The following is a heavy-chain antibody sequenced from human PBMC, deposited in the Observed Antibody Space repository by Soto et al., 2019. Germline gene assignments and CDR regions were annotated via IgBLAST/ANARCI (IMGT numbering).Heavy chain of an antibody. J-gene: IGHJ4*02. Sequence: EVHLVESGGGSVQPGGSLRLSCAGSGFAFSSYWIHWVRQVPGKGLVWVSRINSDGSTTSYADSVRGRFTISRDNATDTLYLQMNSLRAEDTALYYCARVGQGRYYFDYWGQGTLVTVSS. CDR3: ARVGQGRYYFDY. CDR2: INSDGSTT. V-gene: IGHV3-74*01. CDR1: GFAFSSYW.